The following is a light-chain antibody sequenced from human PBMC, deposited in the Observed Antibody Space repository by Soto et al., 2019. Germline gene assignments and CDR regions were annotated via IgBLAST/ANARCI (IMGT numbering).Light chain of an antibody. J-gene: IGKJ1*01. CDR3: QQYNSYPWW. CDR1: QNIDRW. CDR2: GAS. Sequence: DIQMTQSPSTLSASVGDRVTITCRASQNIDRWLAWYQQKPGKAPNLLIYGASSLESGVPSRFSGSGSGTEFTLTISSLRPDDFATYYCQQYNSYPWWFGQGTKVEIK. V-gene: IGKV1-5*03.